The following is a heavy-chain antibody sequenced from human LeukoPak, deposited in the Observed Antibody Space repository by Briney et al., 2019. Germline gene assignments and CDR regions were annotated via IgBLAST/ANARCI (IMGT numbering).Heavy chain of an antibody. Sequence: GGSLRLSCAASGFTFSSYGMSWVRQAPGKGLEWVSAISGSGGSTYYADSVKGRFTISRDNSKNTLYLQMNSLRAEDTAVYYCARRRALGYSYGRFDYWGQGTLVTVSS. D-gene: IGHD5-18*01. CDR3: ARRRALGYSYGRFDY. V-gene: IGHV3-23*01. J-gene: IGHJ4*02. CDR2: ISGSGGST. CDR1: GFTFSSYG.